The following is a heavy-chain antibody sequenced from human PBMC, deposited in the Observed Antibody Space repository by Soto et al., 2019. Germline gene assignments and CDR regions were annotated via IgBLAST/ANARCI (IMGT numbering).Heavy chain of an antibody. D-gene: IGHD3-22*01. CDR2: IYYSGTT. CDR3: ARCYYDSSGFDS. CDR1: GDSISSSNYY. Sequence: QLQLQESGPGLVKPSETLSLTCSVSGDSISSSNYYWGWIRQPPGKGLEWIGNIYYSGTTYYNPSLKSRVTISVDMSKNQFSLKLSSVTAADTAMYYCARCYYDSSGFDSWGQGTLVTVSS. J-gene: IGHJ4*02. V-gene: IGHV4-39*01.